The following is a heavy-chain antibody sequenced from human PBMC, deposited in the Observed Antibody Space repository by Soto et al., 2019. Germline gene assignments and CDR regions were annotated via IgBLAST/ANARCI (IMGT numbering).Heavy chain of an antibody. D-gene: IGHD2-2*01. CDR1: GFTFSSYS. CDR2: ISSSSSTI. Sequence: GGSLRLSCAASGFTFSSYSMNWVRQAPGKGLEWVSYISSSSSTIYYADSVKGRFTISRANAKNSLYLQMNSLRAEDTAVYYCAVGYCSSTSCSTPSPLFDYWGQGTLVTVSS. CDR3: AVGYCSSTSCSTPSPLFDY. V-gene: IGHV3-48*01. J-gene: IGHJ4*02.